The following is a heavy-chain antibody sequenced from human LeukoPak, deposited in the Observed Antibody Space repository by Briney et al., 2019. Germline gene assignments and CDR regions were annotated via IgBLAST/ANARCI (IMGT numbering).Heavy chain of an antibody. CDR1: GGTFSGYW. CDR2: INHSGST. Sequence: SETLSLTCAVYGGTFSGYWWWVRQPPRKGMEWIGDINHSGSTNYNPSLKSRVTISIDTSKNQFSLKLSSVTAADTAVYHCARFGETDSWGQGALVTVSS. CDR3: ARFGETDS. V-gene: IGHV4-34*01. J-gene: IGHJ4*02. D-gene: IGHD3-10*01.